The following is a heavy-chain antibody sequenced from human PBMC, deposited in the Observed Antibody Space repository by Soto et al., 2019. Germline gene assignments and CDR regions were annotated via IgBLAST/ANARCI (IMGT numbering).Heavy chain of an antibody. CDR2: ISSSSSYI. J-gene: IGHJ3*02. V-gene: IGHV3-21*01. CDR1: GFTCSSHG. CDR3: ARDSSTSTRAFDI. D-gene: IGHD5-12*01. Sequence: PGRPLRVSWGASGFTCSSHGMNWVSQAPGKGLEWVSSISSSSSYIYYADSVKGRFTISRDNAKNSLYLQMNSLRAEDTAVYYCARDSSTSTRAFDIWGQGTMVTVSS.